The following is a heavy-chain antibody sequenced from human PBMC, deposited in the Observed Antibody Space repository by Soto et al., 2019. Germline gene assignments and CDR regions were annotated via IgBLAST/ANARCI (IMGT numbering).Heavy chain of an antibody. J-gene: IGHJ4*02. CDR1: GGTFSSYA. Sequence: QVQLVQSGAGVKKPGSSVKVSCKASGGTFSSYAISWVRQAPGQGLEWMGGIIPIFGTANYAQKFQGRVTITADESTSTAYMELSSLRSEDTAVYYCARPLMYSSGWYSWYWGQGTLVTVSS. CDR3: ARPLMYSSGWYSWY. V-gene: IGHV1-69*01. CDR2: IIPIFGTA. D-gene: IGHD6-19*01.